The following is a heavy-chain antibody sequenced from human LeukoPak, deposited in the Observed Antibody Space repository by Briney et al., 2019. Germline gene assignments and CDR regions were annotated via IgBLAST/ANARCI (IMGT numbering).Heavy chain of an antibody. CDR2: ISAYNGNT. Sequence: ASVKVSCKASGYTFTSYGISWVRQAPGQGLEWMGWISAYNGNTNYAQKLQGRVTMTTDTSTSTAYMKLRSLRSDDTAVYYCAREIFGVVYGYYYYMDVWGKGTTVTVSS. V-gene: IGHV1-18*01. CDR1: GYTFTSYG. CDR3: AREIFGVVYGYYYYMDV. D-gene: IGHD3-3*01. J-gene: IGHJ6*03.